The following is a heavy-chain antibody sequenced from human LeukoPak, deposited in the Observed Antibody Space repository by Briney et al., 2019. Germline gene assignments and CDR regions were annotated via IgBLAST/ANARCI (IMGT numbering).Heavy chain of an antibody. CDR3: ARHFQGNGYYFDY. D-gene: IGHD6-25*01. Sequence: PSETLSLTCTVSGGSISSYYWSWIRQPPGKGLEWIGYIYYSGSTNYSPSLKSRVTISVDTSKNQFSLMLTSVTAADTAVYYCARHFQGNGYYFDYWGQGTLVTVSS. J-gene: IGHJ4*02. V-gene: IGHV4-59*08. CDR2: IYYSGST. CDR1: GGSISSYY.